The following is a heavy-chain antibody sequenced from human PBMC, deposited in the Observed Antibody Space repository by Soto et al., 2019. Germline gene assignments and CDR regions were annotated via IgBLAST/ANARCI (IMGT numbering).Heavy chain of an antibody. CDR1: GFTFSDYS. D-gene: IGHD5-12*01. J-gene: IGHJ6*03. CDR2: ISSSSSII. Sequence: GGSLRLSCAASGFTFSDYSMNWVRQAPGKGLEWVSYISSSSSIIYSGDSVKGRFTISRDNARNSLYLQMNRLGAEDTAVYYCARDRTWIATPFYMDVWGKGTTVTVSS. V-gene: IGHV3-48*01. CDR3: ARDRTWIATPFYMDV.